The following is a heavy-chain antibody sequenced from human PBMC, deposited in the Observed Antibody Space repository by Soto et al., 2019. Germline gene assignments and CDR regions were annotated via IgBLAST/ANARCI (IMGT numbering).Heavy chain of an antibody. Sequence: SGPTLVNPTQTLTLTCTFSGFSLSTSGMCVSWIRQPPGKALEWLALIDWDDDKYYSTSLKTRLTISKDTSKNQVVLTMTNMDPVDTATYYCARMMVEWELLRRGTEKYFDYWGQGTLVTVSS. CDR2: IDWDDDK. J-gene: IGHJ4*02. V-gene: IGHV2-70*01. D-gene: IGHD1-26*01. CDR1: GFSLSTSGMC. CDR3: ARMMVEWELLRRGTEKYFDY.